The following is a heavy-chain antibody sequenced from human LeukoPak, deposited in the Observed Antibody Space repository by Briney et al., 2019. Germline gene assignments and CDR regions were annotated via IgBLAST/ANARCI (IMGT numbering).Heavy chain of an antibody. V-gene: IGHV4-4*07. Sequence: SETLSLTCKVSGVSITTYYWSWIRQPAGKGLEWIGRISTIGITNYNPSLNSRVTISIDTSKNQFSLKLSSVTAADTAVYYCARDGCGGSCFHYYYYYMDVWGKGTTVTISS. CDR1: GVSITTYY. J-gene: IGHJ6*03. D-gene: IGHD2-15*01. CDR2: ISTIGIT. CDR3: ARDGCGGSCFHYYYYYMDV.